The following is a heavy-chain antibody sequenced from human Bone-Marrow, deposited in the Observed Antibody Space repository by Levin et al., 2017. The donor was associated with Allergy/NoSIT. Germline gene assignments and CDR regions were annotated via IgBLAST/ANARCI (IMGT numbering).Heavy chain of an antibody. CDR1: GFTFSYYA. J-gene: IGHJ4*02. V-gene: IGHV3-23*01. D-gene: IGHD2-15*01. Sequence: PGGSLRLSCAASGFTFSYYAMTWVRQAPGKGLEWVSTISGDARGTYYTDSVKGRFTISKDYSKNTLYLQMHSLRAEDTAVYYCAKGCDGDNCYLNFWGRGTLVTVSS. CDR2: ISGDARGT. CDR3: AKGCDGDNCYLNF.